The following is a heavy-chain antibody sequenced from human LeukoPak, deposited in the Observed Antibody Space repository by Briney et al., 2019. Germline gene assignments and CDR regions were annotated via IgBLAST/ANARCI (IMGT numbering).Heavy chain of an antibody. V-gene: IGHV4-39*07. CDR1: GGSISSSSYY. CDR2: IYYSGST. D-gene: IGHD5-12*01. J-gene: IGHJ4*02. Sequence: SETLSLTCTVSGGSISSSSYYWGWIRQPPGKGLEWIGSIYYSGSTNYNPSLKSRVTISVDTSKNQFSLKLSSVTAADTAVYYCARVPSGSLDYWGQGTLVTVSS. CDR3: ARVPSGSLDY.